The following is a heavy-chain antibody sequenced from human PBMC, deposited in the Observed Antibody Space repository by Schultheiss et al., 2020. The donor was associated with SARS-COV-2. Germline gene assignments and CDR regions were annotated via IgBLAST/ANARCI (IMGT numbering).Heavy chain of an antibody. V-gene: IGHV3-30*04. J-gene: IGHJ4*02. CDR3: AKDKSTVTTFSY. CDR2: ISYDGSNK. D-gene: IGHD4-11*01. Sequence: GGSLRLSCTASGFTFSSYAMSWVRQAPGKGLEWVAVISYDGSNKYYADSVKGRFTISRDNSKNTLYLQMNSLRAEDTAVYYCAKDKSTVTTFSYWGQGTLVTVSS. CDR1: GFTFSSYA.